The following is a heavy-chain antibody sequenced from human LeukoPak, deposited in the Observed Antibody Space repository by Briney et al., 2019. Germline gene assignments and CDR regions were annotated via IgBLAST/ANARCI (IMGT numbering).Heavy chain of an antibody. V-gene: IGHV3-11*01. Sequence: GGSLRLSRAASGFTFSDYYMSWIRQAPGKGLEWVSYISSSGSTIYYADSVKGRFTISRDNAKNSLYLQMNSLRAEDTAVYYCARDLDYYDSSGYYYYYGMDVWGQGTTVTVSS. CDR3: ARDLDYYDSSGYYYYYGMDV. CDR2: ISSSGSTI. CDR1: GFTFSDYY. J-gene: IGHJ6*02. D-gene: IGHD3-22*01.